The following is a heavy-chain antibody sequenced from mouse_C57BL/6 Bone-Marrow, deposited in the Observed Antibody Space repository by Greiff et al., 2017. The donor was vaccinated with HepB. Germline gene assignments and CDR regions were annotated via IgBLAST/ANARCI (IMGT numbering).Heavy chain of an antibody. Sequence: EVMLVESGGGLVQPGGSLKLSCAASGFTFSDYGMAWVRQAPRKGPEWVAFISNLAYSIYYADTVTGRFTISRVNAKNTLYLEMSSLRSEDTAMYYCARMTTVGYFDVWGTGTTVTVSS. V-gene: IGHV5-15*01. D-gene: IGHD1-1*01. CDR1: GFTFSDYG. CDR2: ISNLAYSI. CDR3: ARMTTVGYFDV. J-gene: IGHJ1*03.